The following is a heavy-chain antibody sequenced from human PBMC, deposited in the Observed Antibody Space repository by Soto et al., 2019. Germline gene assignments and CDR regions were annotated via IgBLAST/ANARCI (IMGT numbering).Heavy chain of an antibody. D-gene: IGHD3-16*01. V-gene: IGHV3-21*01. J-gene: IGHJ4*02. Sequence: EVQLLESGGGLVQPGGSLRLSCAASGFTFSSYAMSWVRQAPGKGLEWVSSISSSSSYIYYADSVKGRFTISRDNAKNSLYLQMNSLRAEDTAVYYCASLGGRTNYWGQGTLVTVSS. CDR2: ISSSSSYI. CDR1: GFTFSSYA. CDR3: ASLGGRTNY.